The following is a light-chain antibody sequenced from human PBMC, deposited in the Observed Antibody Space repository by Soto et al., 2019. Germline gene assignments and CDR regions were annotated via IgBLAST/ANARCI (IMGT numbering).Light chain of an antibody. Sequence: QSVLTRPASVSGSPGQSITISCTGTSSDVGSYNLVSWYQQHPGKAPKLMIYEVSKRPSGVSNRFSGSKSGNTASLTISGLQAEDEADYYCCSYAGSSTFEVFGTGTKLTVL. CDR3: CSYAGSSTFEV. CDR2: EVS. J-gene: IGLJ1*01. CDR1: SSDVGSYNL. V-gene: IGLV2-23*02.